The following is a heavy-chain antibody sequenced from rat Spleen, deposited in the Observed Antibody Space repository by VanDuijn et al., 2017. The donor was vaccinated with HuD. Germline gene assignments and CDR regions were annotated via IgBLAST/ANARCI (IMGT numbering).Heavy chain of an antibody. J-gene: IGHJ2*01. Sequence: EVQLVESGGGLVQPGRSLKLSCIASGFIFKDYWMTWIRQAPGKGLEWVASITNGGGRLYYSDSVKGRFNISRENAKSTLYLQMNSLRSEDTATYYCTRGNDYALDYWGQGIMVTVSS. CDR2: ITNGGGRL. CDR1: GFIFKDYW. CDR3: TRGNDYALDY. D-gene: IGHD1-10*01. V-gene: IGHV5-31*01.